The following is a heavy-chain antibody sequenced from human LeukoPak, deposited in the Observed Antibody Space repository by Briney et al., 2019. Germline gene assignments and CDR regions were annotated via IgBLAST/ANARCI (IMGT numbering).Heavy chain of an antibody. CDR3: ARLYDILTDYYYYYMDV. D-gene: IGHD3-9*01. CDR1: GGSISSYY. V-gene: IGHV4-4*07. J-gene: IGHJ6*03. Sequence: PSETLSLTCTVSGGSISSYYWSWIRQPAGKGLEWIGRIYTSGSTNYNPSLKSRVTMSVDTSKNQFSLKLSSVTAADTAVYYCARLYDILTDYYYYYMDVWGKGTTVTISS. CDR2: IYTSGST.